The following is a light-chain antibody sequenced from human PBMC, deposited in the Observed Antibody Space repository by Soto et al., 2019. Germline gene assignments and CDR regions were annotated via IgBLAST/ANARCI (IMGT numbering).Light chain of an antibody. CDR2: GAS. Sequence: EIVVTQSPATLSVSPGERVTLSCRTSQTVNSKLAWYQQQPGQAPRLLIHGASTRATDIPASFSGSGSGTEFTLTISSLQSEDFAIYYCQHYNNWPPITFGQGTRLEIK. CDR1: QTVNSK. J-gene: IGKJ5*01. V-gene: IGKV3-15*01. CDR3: QHYNNWPPIT.